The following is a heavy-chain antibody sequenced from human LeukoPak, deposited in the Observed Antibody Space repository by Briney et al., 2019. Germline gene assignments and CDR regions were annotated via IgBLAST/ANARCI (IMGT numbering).Heavy chain of an antibody. D-gene: IGHD6-13*01. J-gene: IGHJ4*02. V-gene: IGHV4-4*07. CDR3: ARQIASAGTASFDF. CDR2: IYSTGST. Sequence: PSETLSLTCTVSGGSISSYYWSWIRQPAGKGLEWIGRIYSTGSTNYNPSLKSRVTMSVDTSKNQFSLRLRSVTAADTAVYYCARQIASAGTASFDFWGQGALVTVSS. CDR1: GGSISSYY.